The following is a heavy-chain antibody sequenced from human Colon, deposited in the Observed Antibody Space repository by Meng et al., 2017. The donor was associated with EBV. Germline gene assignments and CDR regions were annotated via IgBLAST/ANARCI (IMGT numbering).Heavy chain of an antibody. CDR2: INQSGST. Sequence: VHLHLVGDVLLHPCAHPSPTSAVIGGSVSGYYGPGTRHPHVQGLEWIGEINQSGSTNYNPSLKSRVTISVDTSKNQFSLKLSSVTAADTAVYYCARVLAWFRELLSINWFDPWGQGTLVTVSS. J-gene: IGHJ5*02. CDR1: GGSVSGYY. V-gene: IGHV4-34*01. D-gene: IGHD3-10*01. CDR3: ARVLAWFRELLSINWFDP.